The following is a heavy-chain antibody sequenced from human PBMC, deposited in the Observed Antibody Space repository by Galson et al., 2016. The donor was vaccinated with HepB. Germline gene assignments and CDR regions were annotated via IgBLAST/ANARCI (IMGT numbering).Heavy chain of an antibody. J-gene: IGHJ4*02. CDR2: IKEDGSDK. CDR1: GFIFSKYW. Sequence: SLRLSCAGSGFIFSKYWMSWVRQAPGKGLEWVANIKEDGSDKYYVDSVKGRFIVSRDNGQNSLYLQMKSLRAEDTAVYYWLRDLGGYTNDWDWGQGTLVTGSS. CDR3: LRDLGGYTNDWD. D-gene: IGHD3-16*01. V-gene: IGHV3-7*03.